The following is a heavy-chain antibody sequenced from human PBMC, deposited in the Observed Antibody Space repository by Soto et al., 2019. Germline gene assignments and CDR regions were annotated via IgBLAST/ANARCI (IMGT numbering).Heavy chain of an antibody. CDR3: AIFCLYYDILTCYTMDV. Sequence: PGGSLRLSCAASGFSFSSYDMHWVRQAPGKGLEWVAVISYDGSNKYYADSVKGRFTISRDNSKDTLYLQMSSLRAEDTAVYYFAIFCLYYDILTCYTMDVWGQGTTVTVSS. CDR1: GFSFSSYD. D-gene: IGHD3-9*01. J-gene: IGHJ6*02. V-gene: IGHV3-30-3*01. CDR2: ISYDGSNK.